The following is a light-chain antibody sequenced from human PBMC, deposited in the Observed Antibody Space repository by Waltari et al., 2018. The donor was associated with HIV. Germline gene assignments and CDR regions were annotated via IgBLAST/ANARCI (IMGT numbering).Light chain of an antibody. CDR3: SSYTSSCTLL. J-gene: IGLJ2*01. CDR1: SSDVGGYNY. CDR2: DVS. Sequence: QSALTQPASVSGSPGQSITISCTGTSSDVGGYNYVSWYQQHPGKAPNVMIYDVSRRPSGVSNRFSGSRSGNTASLTISGLQAEDEADYYCSSYTSSCTLLFGGGTRLTVL. V-gene: IGLV2-14*01.